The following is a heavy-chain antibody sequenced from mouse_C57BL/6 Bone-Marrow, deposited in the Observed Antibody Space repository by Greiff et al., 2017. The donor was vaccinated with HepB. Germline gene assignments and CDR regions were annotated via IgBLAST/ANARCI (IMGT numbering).Heavy chain of an antibody. J-gene: IGHJ2*01. CDR1: GYTFTSYG. D-gene: IGHD2-13*01. CDR3: AREEDYWNYFDY. CDR2: IYPRSGNT. V-gene: IGHV1-81*01. Sequence: VQGVESGAELARPGASVKLSCKASGYTFTSYGISWVKQRTGQGLEWIGEIYPRSGNTYYNEKFKGKATLTADKSSSTAYMELRSLTSEDSAVYFCAREEDYWNYFDYCGQGTTLTVSS.